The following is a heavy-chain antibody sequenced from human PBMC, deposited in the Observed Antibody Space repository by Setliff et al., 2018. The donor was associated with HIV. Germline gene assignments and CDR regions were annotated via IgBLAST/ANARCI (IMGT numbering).Heavy chain of an antibody. D-gene: IGHD4-4*01. V-gene: IGHV7-4-1*02. J-gene: IGHJ4*02. CDR1: GYNVTVSA. CDR2: INTKTGNP. Sequence: ASVKVSCKASGYNVTVSAINWVRQAPGQALEWLGWINTKTGNPTYYADSVKGRFTISRDNAKNSLSLQMNSLRAEDTAMYYCARDAKTVYFDSWGQGTQVTVSS. CDR3: ARDAKTVYFDS.